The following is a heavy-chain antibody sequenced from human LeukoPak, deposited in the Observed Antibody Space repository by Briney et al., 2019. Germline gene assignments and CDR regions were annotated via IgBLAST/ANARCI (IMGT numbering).Heavy chain of an antibody. D-gene: IGHD1-26*01. CDR3: APGGILNWFDP. V-gene: IGHV1-2*02. CDR1: GYTFTGYY. J-gene: IGHJ5*02. CDR2: INPNTGDT. Sequence: ASVKVSCKASGYTFTGYYMNWVRQAPGQGLEWMGWINPNTGDTNYAQKFQGRVTMTTDTSTSTAYMELRSLRSDDTAVYYCAPGGILNWFDPWGQGTLVTVSS.